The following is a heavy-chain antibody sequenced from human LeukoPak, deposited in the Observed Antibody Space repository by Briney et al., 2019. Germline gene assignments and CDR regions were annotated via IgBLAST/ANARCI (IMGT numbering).Heavy chain of an antibody. CDR3: VRDNYGGILDF. J-gene: IGHJ4*02. CDR1: GFTFTRYT. CDR2: VLYDASKQ. V-gene: IGHV3-30*04. D-gene: IGHD2-21*01. Sequence: GGSLRLSCAASGFTFTRYTMSWVRQAPGKGLEWVAVVLYDASKQYYADSVKGRFTLSRDNSKNTLSLQMNTLRADDTAVYYCVRDNYGGILDFWGQGTLVTVSS.